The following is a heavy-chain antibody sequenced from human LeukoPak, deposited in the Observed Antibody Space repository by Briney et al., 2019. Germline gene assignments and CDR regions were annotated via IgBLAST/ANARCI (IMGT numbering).Heavy chain of an antibody. Sequence: PSETLSLTCAVYGGSLSDYYWSWIRQPPGKGLEWIGRIYYSGSTYYNPSLKSRVTISVDTSKNQFSLKLSSVTAADTAVYYCARVHTQPMVRGVKNWFDPWGQGTLVTVSS. CDR2: IYYSGST. CDR3: ARVHTQPMVRGVKNWFDP. V-gene: IGHV4-34*01. J-gene: IGHJ5*02. CDR1: GGSLSDYY. D-gene: IGHD3-10*01.